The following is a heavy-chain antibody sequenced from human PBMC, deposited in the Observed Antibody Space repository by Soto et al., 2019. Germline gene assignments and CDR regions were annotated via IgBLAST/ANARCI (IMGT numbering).Heavy chain of an antibody. J-gene: IGHJ4*02. CDR1: GGSISSGDYY. Sequence: PSETLSLTCTVSGGSISSGDYYWSWIRQPPGKGLEWIGYIYYSGSTYYNPSLKSRVTISVDTSKNQFSLKLSSVTAADTAVYYCARGHNWNDGWFDYWGQGTLVTVSS. CDR3: ARGHNWNDGWFDY. V-gene: IGHV4-30-4*01. D-gene: IGHD1-1*01. CDR2: IYYSGST.